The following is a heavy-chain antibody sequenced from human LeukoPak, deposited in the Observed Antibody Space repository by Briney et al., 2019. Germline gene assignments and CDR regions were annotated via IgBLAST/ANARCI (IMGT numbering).Heavy chain of an antibody. CDR1: GGSISSYY. CDR2: MYYSGST. CDR3: ARDFGGGPTGDQREGYFDY. Sequence: SETLSLTCTVSGGSISSYYWSWIRQPPGKGLEWIGYMYYSGSTNYNPSLTGRVTISLDTSKNQFSLNLTSVTAADTAVYYCARDFGGGPTGDQREGYFDYWGQGTLVTVSS. J-gene: IGHJ4*02. V-gene: IGHV4-59*01. D-gene: IGHD7-27*01.